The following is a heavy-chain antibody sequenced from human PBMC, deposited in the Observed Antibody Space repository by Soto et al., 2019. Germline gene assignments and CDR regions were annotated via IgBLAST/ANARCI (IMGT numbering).Heavy chain of an antibody. V-gene: IGHV1-69*13. CDR1: GVTFSSYA. D-gene: IGHD2-15*01. J-gene: IGHJ6*02. CDR2: IIPIFGTA. Sequence: SVKVSCKASGVTFSSYAISWVRQAPGQGLEWMGGIIPIFGTANYAQKFQGRVTITADESTSTAYMELSSLRSEDTAVYYCAIQYCSGGSCYSGGMDVWGQGTTVTVSS. CDR3: AIQYCSGGSCYSGGMDV.